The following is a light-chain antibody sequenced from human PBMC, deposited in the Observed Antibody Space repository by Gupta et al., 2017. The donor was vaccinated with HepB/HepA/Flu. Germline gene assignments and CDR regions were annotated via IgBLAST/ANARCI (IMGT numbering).Light chain of an antibody. CDR2: DAV. CDR3: QQNSLIPFT. CDR1: QNIQKS. J-gene: IGKJ2*01. V-gene: IGKV1-39*01. Sequence: DIQVTQSPSSLSGRVGDRVSMTCRTSQNIQKSLNWFQQKSGEAPKLLIYDAVSLTPGVPSRFRGSGSGTLFILTINDLHTEDFAAYFCQQNSLIPFTFGQGTKLEFE.